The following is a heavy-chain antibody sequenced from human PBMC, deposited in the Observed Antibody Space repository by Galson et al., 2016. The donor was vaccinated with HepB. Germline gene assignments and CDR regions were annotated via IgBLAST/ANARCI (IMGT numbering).Heavy chain of an antibody. CDR2: PIPIFGTI. CDR3: ARVGGEDLSDSLTGSFFFYYYGLDV. CDR1: GGTLSSNA. Sequence: SVKVSCNASGGTLSSNAINWVRQAPGQGLEWMGGPIPIFGTINYAPKFQGRVTFNADESTGTAYMELSSLRYDDTAVYYCARVGGEDLSDSLTGSFFFYYYGLDVWGQGTTVTVSS. V-gene: IGHV1-69*13. D-gene: IGHD3-9*01. J-gene: IGHJ6*02.